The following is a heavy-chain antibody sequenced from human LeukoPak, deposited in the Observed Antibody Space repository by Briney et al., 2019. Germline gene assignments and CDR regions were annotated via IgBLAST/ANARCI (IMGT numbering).Heavy chain of an antibody. CDR2: SWYDGSNK. CDR3: AYGDHLGPFDY. V-gene: IGHV3-33*01. Sequence: GRSLRPSCAASGFTFSSYGMHWVRQAPGKGLGWVAVSWYDGSNKYYADSVKGRFTISRDNSKNTLYLQMNSLRAEDTAVYYCAYGDHLGPFDYWGQGTLVTVSS. D-gene: IGHD4-17*01. CDR1: GFTFSSYG. J-gene: IGHJ4*02.